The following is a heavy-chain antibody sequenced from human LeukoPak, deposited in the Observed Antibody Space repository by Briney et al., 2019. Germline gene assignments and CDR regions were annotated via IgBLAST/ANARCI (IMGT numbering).Heavy chain of an antibody. CDR3: AKQSLSGSRANWFDP. Sequence: GGSLRLSCAASGFTFSSYAMSWVRQAPGKGLEWVSAISGSGGSTYYADSVKGRFTISRDNSKNTLYLQMNSLRVEDTAVYYCAKQSLSGSRANWFDPWGQGTLVTVSS. D-gene: IGHD3-9*01. CDR2: ISGSGGST. V-gene: IGHV3-23*01. J-gene: IGHJ5*02. CDR1: GFTFSSYA.